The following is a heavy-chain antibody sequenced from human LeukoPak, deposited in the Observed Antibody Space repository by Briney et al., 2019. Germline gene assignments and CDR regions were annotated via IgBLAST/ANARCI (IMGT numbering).Heavy chain of an antibody. CDR1: GFTFITSG. D-gene: IGHD3-22*01. J-gene: IGHJ4*02. Sequence: GGSLRLSCAASGFTFITSGMTWVRQPPGKGLEWVSGISGTGETTAYADSVKGRFTISRDNSGNTLFLQMNGLSVEDTAVYYCAKVSAFYFETSGYPIPHYYDYWGQGTLVTVSA. CDR2: ISGTGETT. CDR3: AKVSAFYFETSGYPIPHYYDY. V-gene: IGHV3-23*01.